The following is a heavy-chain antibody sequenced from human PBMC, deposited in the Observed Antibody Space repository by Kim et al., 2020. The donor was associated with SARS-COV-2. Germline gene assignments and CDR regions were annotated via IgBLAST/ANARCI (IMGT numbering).Heavy chain of an antibody. J-gene: IGHJ4*02. Sequence: GESLKISCKTSGYIFSEFWIGWVRQVPGKGLEWMGLIYPGDSDTVYSPSFEGQVTFSVDKSVNAAYLEWTSLRVSDSAIYYCTRRSGSGGHYLLGYWGQG. V-gene: IGHV5-51*01. D-gene: IGHD3-10*01. CDR2: IYPGDSDT. CDR3: TRRSGSGGHYLLGY. CDR1: GYIFSEFW.